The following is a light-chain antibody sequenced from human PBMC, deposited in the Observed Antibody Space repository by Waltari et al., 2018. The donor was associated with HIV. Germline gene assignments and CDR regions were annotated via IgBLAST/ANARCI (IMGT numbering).Light chain of an antibody. V-gene: IGLV3-1*01. CDR2: QDN. Sequence: SYDLAQPPSVSVSPGQTASITCSGDTLGDTFASWYQQRPGQSPLLIIYQDNRRPSGIPDRFAGSHSGNAATLTIIETQAMDEADYFCQAWVSRTAWVIFGGGTKLTVV. J-gene: IGLJ2*01. CDR1: TLGDTF. CDR3: QAWVSRTAWVI.